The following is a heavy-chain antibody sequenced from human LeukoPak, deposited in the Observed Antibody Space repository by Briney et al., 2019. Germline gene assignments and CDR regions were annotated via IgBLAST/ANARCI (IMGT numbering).Heavy chain of an antibody. CDR3: AGVKVAGTRSFDY. D-gene: IGHD6-19*01. J-gene: IGHJ4*02. Sequence: PGGSLRLSCAASGFAFSSNAMTWVRQAPGKGLEWLSYISGSGSVQYYADSVKGRFTISRDNAKNSLYLQMNSLRGEDTAVYYCAGVKVAGTRSFDYWGQGTLATVSS. CDR1: GFAFSSNA. V-gene: IGHV3-48*01. CDR2: ISGSGSVQ.